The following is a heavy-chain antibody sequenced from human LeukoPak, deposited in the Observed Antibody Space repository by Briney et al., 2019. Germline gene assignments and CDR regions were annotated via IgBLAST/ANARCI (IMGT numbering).Heavy chain of an antibody. CDR2: ITGSGGST. CDR3: GKDEQGFGMQTSH. J-gene: IGHJ4*02. D-gene: IGHD1-14*01. CDR1: GFDFSSYA. Sequence: GGSLRLSCAASGFDFSSYAVSWVRQAPGKGLEGVSAITGSGGSTYYADSVKGRFTVSRDNPRNTLYLQMNSLRAEDTAVYYCGKDEQGFGMQTSHWGQGTLVTVSP. V-gene: IGHV3-23*01.